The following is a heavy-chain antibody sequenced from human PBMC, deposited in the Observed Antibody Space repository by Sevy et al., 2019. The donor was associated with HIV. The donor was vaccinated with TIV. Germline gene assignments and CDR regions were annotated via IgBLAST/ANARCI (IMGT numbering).Heavy chain of an antibody. CDR3: ARWDV. CDR2: IKEDGSYK. J-gene: IGHJ6*04. V-gene: IGHV3-7*01. CDR1: GFTLSSYW. Sequence: GGSLRLSCAASGFTLSSYWMNWVRQAPGKGLEWVANIKEDGSYKYYVDYVKGRFTISRDNAQNSLYLEMNSLRAEDTAVYYCARWDVWGKGTTVTVSS.